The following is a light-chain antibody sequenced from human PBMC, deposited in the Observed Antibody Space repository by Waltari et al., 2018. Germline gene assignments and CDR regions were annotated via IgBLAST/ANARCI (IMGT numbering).Light chain of an antibody. CDR2: DDD. CDR3: QSYDDTTNQV. V-gene: IGLV6-57*04. CDR1: RGRIASSY. Sequence: FMLTQPHSVSESPGKTVTISCTRSRGRIASSYVQGFQQRPGSAPTTVIYDDDRRPSGVPDRFSGSIDSSSNSASLTISGLKTEDEADYYCQSYDDTTNQVFGGGTKLTVL. J-gene: IGLJ3*02.